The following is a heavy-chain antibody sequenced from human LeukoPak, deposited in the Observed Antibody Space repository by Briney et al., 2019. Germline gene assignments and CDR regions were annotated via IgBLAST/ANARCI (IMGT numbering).Heavy chain of an antibody. Sequence: GGSLRLSCAASGFTFSTCWISWVRQAPGKGLEWVATIKQDGSENYYVDSVKGRFTISRDNAKNSLFLQMNSLRAEDTAVYYCARVVGAAPDYWGQGTLVTVSS. CDR1: GFTFSTCW. J-gene: IGHJ4*02. CDR3: ARVVGAAPDY. D-gene: IGHD1-26*01. CDR2: IKQDGSEN. V-gene: IGHV3-7*03.